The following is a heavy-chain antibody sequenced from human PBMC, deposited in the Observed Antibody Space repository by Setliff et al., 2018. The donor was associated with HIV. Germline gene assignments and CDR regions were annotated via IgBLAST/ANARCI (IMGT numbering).Heavy chain of an antibody. D-gene: IGHD5-12*01. J-gene: IGHJ4*02. CDR2: INHSGST. CDR3: ARDRPYSGYPD. V-gene: IGHV4-34*01. CDR1: GGSFSGYF. Sequence: PSETLSLTCAVYGGSFSGYFWSWIRQSPGKGLQWIGEINHSGSTTYNPSLKSRVTISVDTSKNQFSLKLTSATAADTAVYYCARDRPYSGYPDWGQGTLVTVSS.